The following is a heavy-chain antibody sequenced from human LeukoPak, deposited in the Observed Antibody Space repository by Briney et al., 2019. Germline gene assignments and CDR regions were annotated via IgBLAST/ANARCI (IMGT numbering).Heavy chain of an antibody. Sequence: PGGSLRFSCAASGFTFSRYWIHWVRQAPGKGLVWVSRINNDGSDTIYADSVKGRFAMSRDNAKNTVFLQMSGLRAEDTAVYYCARGGFSHAFDVWGQGTTVTVSS. CDR1: GFTFSRYW. V-gene: IGHV3-74*01. CDR2: INNDGSDT. CDR3: ARGGFSHAFDV. J-gene: IGHJ3*01. D-gene: IGHD2/OR15-2a*01.